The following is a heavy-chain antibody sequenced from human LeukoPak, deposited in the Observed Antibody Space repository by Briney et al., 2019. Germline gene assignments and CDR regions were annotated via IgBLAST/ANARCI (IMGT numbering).Heavy chain of an antibody. CDR2: ISAYNGNT. J-gene: IGHJ4*02. D-gene: IGHD3-22*01. CDR3: ARCSSISSGYSNDY. CDR1: GYTFTSYG. V-gene: IGHV1-18*01. Sequence: GASVKVSCKASGYTFTSYGISWVRQAPGQGLEWMGWISAYNGNTNYAQKLQGRVIMTTDTSTSTAYMELRSLRSDDTAVYYCARCSSISSGYSNDYWGQGTLVTVSS.